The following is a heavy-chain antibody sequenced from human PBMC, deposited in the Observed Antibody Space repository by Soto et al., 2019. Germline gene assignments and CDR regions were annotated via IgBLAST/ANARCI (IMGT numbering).Heavy chain of an antibody. D-gene: IGHD6-19*01. J-gene: IGHJ4*02. CDR3: TIESRIAVAALNPFFDY. Sequence: GSLRLSCTASGFTFGDYAMSWFRQAPGKGLEWVGFIRSKAYGGTTEYAASVKGRFTISRDDSKSIAYLQMNSLKAEDTAVYYCTIESRIAVAALNPFFDYWGQGTLVTVSS. V-gene: IGHV3-49*03. CDR1: GFTFGDYA. CDR2: IRSKAYGGTT.